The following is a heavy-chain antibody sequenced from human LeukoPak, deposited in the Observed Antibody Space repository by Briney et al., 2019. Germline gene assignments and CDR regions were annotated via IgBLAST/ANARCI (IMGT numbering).Heavy chain of an antibody. CDR2: ISSSGSTI. CDR1: GFTFSSYE. CDR3: ARPSGYSYGPNWFDP. D-gene: IGHD5-18*01. Sequence: GGSLRLSCAASGFTFSSYEMNWVRQAPGKGLEWVSYISSSGSTIYYADSVKGRFTISRDNAKNSLYLQMNSLRAEDTAVYYCARPSGYSYGPNWFDPWGQGTLVTVSS. J-gene: IGHJ5*02. V-gene: IGHV3-48*03.